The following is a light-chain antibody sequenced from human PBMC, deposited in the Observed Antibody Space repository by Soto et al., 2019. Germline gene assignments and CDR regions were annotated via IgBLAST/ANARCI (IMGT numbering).Light chain of an antibody. CDR3: SSYTSSDTLV. Sequence: QSALTQPASVSGSPGQSITVSCTGTSSDLGGYNYVSWYQHHPGKAPKLMIYEVSNRPSGGSNRFSGSKSGNTASLTISGLQAVDEAEYYCSSYTSSDTLVFGTGTKVTVL. J-gene: IGLJ1*01. CDR1: SSDLGGYNY. V-gene: IGLV2-14*01. CDR2: EVS.